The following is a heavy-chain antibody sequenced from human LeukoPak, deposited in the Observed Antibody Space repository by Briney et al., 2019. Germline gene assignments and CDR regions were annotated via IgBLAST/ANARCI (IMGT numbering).Heavy chain of an antibody. D-gene: IGHD4-17*01. CDR2: IKSKIDGGTT. V-gene: IGHV3-15*01. CDR1: GFIFSSYG. J-gene: IGHJ4*02. CDR3: TTGVDYGDSPFDY. Sequence: PGGSLRLSCAASGFIFSSYGMHWVRQPPGKGLEWVGRIKSKIDGGTTDYVAPVKGRFTISRDDSKKTLYLQMNSLKTEDTAVYYCTTGVDYGDSPFDYWGQGTLVTVSS.